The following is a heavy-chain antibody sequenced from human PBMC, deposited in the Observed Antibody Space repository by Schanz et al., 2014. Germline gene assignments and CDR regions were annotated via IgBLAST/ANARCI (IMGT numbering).Heavy chain of an antibody. V-gene: IGHV3-21*01. CDR1: GFTLSTNV. CDR3: ARVELSVYYYAMDV. J-gene: IGHJ6*02. CDR2: ISPSSSYI. Sequence: EVQLVESGGGFVQPGGSLRLSCAASGFTLSTNVLHWVRQAPGKGLEYISSISPSSSYIYYADSVKGRFTISRDNAKNSLYLQMNSLRAEDAAVYYCARVELSVYYYAMDVWGQGTTVTVSS. D-gene: IGHD2-15*01.